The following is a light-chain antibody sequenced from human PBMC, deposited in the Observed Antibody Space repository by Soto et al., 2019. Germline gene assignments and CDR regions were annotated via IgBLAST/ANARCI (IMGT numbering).Light chain of an antibody. J-gene: IGLJ1*01. CDR1: SSDVGAYNY. V-gene: IGLV2-14*03. CDR3: SSWTSGGTYV. CDR2: DVN. Sequence: QSVLTQPASVSGSPGQSITISCAGTSSDVGAYNYVSWYQHHPGKAPKLMIYDVNNRPSGDSNRFSGSKSGNTASLTISGLQAEDEADYYCSSWTSGGTYVFGSGTKLTVL.